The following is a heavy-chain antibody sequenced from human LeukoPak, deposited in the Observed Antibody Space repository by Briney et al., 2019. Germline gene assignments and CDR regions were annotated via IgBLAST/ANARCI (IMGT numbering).Heavy chain of an antibody. Sequence: SETQPLTCTVSGGSISTYYWSWIRQPAGKGLEWIGRIYTSGSTNYSPALKSRVTMSVDTSKNQFSLKLSSVTAADTAVYYCANTPVATTVVGCYFDYWGQGTLVTVSS. D-gene: IGHD5-24*01. V-gene: IGHV4-4*07. CDR3: ANTPVATTVVGCYFDY. CDR2: IYTSGST. J-gene: IGHJ4*02. CDR1: GGSISTYY.